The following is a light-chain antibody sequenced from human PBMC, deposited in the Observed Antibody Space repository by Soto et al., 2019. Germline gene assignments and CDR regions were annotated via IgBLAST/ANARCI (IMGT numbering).Light chain of an antibody. Sequence: EIVMTQSPGTLSVSPGERATLSCRASQSVSSNLAWYQQKPGQAPRLLIYGASTRATGIPARFSGSRSGTEFTLTISSLQSEEFAVYYCQKYNNWPRTFGQGTKVEIK. V-gene: IGKV3-15*01. CDR1: QSVSSN. CDR3: QKYNNWPRT. CDR2: GAS. J-gene: IGKJ1*01.